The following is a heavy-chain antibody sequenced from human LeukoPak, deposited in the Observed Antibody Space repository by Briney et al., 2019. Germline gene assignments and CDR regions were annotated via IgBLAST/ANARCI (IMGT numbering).Heavy chain of an antibody. Sequence: GASVKVSCKASGYTFTSYTISWVRQAPGQGLEWMGWISPYNANTNYAQKLQGRVTMTTDTSTDTAYMELRSLRSDDTAVYYCARSRGQHPVGYYMDVWGKGTTVTVSS. CDR2: ISPYNANT. CDR3: ARSRGQHPVGYYMDV. CDR1: GYTFTSYT. D-gene: IGHD6-13*01. J-gene: IGHJ6*03. V-gene: IGHV1-18*01.